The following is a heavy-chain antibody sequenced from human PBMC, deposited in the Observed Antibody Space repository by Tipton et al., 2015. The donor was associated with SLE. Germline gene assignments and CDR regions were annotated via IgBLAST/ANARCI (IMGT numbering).Heavy chain of an antibody. CDR2: MSQSGNT. D-gene: IGHD6-25*01. CDR1: GYSITSAYY. Sequence: TLSLTCTVSGYSITSAYYWGWIRQPPGQGLQWIGTMSQSGNTYYSPSLQSRVTISVDTSKNQVSLKLSSVTAADTAVYFCARADSSGSILSDYWGRGTLVTVSS. J-gene: IGHJ4*02. V-gene: IGHV4-38-2*02. CDR3: ARADSSGSILSDY.